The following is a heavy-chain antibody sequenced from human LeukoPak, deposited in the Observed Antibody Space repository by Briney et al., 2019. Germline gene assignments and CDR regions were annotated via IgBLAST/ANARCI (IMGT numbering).Heavy chain of an antibody. J-gene: IGHJ5*02. V-gene: IGHV4-39*01. CDR1: GGSISSSSYY. D-gene: IGHD2-2*01. Sequence: SETLSPTCTVSGGSISSSSYYWGWIRQPPGKGLEWIGSIYYSGSTYYNPSLKSRVTISVDTSKNQFSLKLSSVTAADAAVYYCARRIYTGYCSSTSCYNWFDPWGQGTLVTVSS. CDR2: IYYSGST. CDR3: ARRIYTGYCSSTSCYNWFDP.